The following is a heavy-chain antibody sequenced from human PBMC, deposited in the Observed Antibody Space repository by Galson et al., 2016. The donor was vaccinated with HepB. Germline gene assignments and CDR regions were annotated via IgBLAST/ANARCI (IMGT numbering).Heavy chain of an antibody. CDR3: AHTTLVQGANYGLDV. CDR2: IFWDDDK. Sequence: PALVKPTQTLTLTCSFSGFSLSSSGVGVGWIRQPPGEALEWLALIFWDDDKRYSPSLKSRLTITKDSSRNQVVLRMTDMDPVDTGTDYCAHTTLVQGANYGLDVWGQGTTVTFSS. D-gene: IGHD3-10*01. J-gene: IGHJ6*02. V-gene: IGHV2-5*02. CDR1: GFSLSSSGVG.